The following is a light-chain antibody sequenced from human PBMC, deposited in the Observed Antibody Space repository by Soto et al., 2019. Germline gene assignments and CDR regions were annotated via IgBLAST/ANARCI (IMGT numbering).Light chain of an antibody. J-gene: IGKJ5*01. CDR2: GAS. V-gene: IGKV3D-20*02. Sequence: EIVMTQSPATLSLSPGERATLSCRASQSVSSSYLAWYQQKPGQAPRLLIYGASSRATGIPDRFSGSGSGTDFTLTISGLEPEDFAVYYCQQRSNWPPITFGQGTRLEIK. CDR3: QQRSNWPPIT. CDR1: QSVSSSY.